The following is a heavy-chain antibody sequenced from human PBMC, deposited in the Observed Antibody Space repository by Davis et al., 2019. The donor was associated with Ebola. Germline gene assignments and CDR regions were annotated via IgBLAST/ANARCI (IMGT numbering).Heavy chain of an antibody. CDR2: ISGAGYNT. V-gene: IGHV3-23*01. CDR1: GFTFTNYA. CDR3: ATCGFCVSSSGIDY. Sequence: GESLKISCEASGFTFTNYAMSWVRQGPGQGLEWVAGISGAGYNTYYADSVKGRFTISRDNSKNTLYLQMNSLSADDTAVYYCATCGFCVSSSGIDYWGQGTLVTVSS. D-gene: IGHD6-19*01. J-gene: IGHJ4*02.